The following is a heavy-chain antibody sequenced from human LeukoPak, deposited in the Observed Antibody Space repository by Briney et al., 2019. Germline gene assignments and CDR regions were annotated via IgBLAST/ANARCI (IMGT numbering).Heavy chain of an antibody. V-gene: IGHV3-30*18. CDR2: LSYDGSDK. Sequence: PGGSLRLSCAASGFTFSHYSMHWVRQAPGKGLEGVAVLSYDGSDKFYADSVKGRFTISRDNSKNTLYLQMNSMRTEDTALYYCAKEPSWGGVAAAEYYFDYWGQGTLVTVSS. J-gene: IGHJ4*02. CDR3: AKEPSWGGVAAAEYYFDY. CDR1: GFTFSHYS. D-gene: IGHD6-13*01.